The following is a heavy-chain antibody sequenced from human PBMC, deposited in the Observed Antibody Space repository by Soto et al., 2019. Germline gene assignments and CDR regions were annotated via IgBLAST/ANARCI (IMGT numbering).Heavy chain of an antibody. Sequence: SETLSLTCTVAGGSISSYYWSWIRQPPGNELEWIGYIYYSGSTNYNPSLKSRVTISVDTSKNQFSLKLSSVTAADTAVYYCASVGYSYGYRYYNYGMDVWGQGTTVTVSS. D-gene: IGHD5-18*01. CDR3: ASVGYSYGYRYYNYGMDV. CDR1: GGSISSYY. J-gene: IGHJ6*02. CDR2: IYYSGST. V-gene: IGHV4-59*01.